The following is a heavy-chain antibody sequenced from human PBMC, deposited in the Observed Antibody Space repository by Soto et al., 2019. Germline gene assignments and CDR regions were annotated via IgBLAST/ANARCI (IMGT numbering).Heavy chain of an antibody. V-gene: IGHV3-48*03. CDR3: ARTVGYDTADTTDY. Sequence: GGSLRLSCAASGFTFSSYEMNWVRRAPGKGLEWVSYISSSGSTIYYADSVKGRFTISRDNAKNSLYLQMNSLRAEDTAVYYCARTVGYDTADTTDYWGQGTLVTVSS. CDR2: ISSSGSTI. J-gene: IGHJ4*02. CDR1: GFTFSSYE. D-gene: IGHD5-12*01.